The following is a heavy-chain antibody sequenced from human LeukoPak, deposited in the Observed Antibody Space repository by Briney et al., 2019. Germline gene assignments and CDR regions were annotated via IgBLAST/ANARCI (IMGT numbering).Heavy chain of an antibody. V-gene: IGHV4-34*01. J-gene: IGHJ4*02. Sequence: PGGTLRLSCAASGFTFSNHGMNWVRQPPGKGLEWIGEINHRGSTNYNPSLKSRVTISVDTSKNQFSLKLSSVTAADTAVYYCARGLRQLVRSWHYWGQGTLVTVSS. CDR3: ARGLRQLVRSWHY. D-gene: IGHD6-6*01. CDR1: GFTFSNHG. CDR2: INHRGST.